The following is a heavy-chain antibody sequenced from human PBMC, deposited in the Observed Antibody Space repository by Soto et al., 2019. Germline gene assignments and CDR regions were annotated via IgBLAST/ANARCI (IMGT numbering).Heavy chain of an antibody. V-gene: IGHV3-48*03. CDR1: GFTFSSYE. Sequence: LRLSCAASGFTFSSYEMNWVRQAPGKGLEWVSYISNSGSTIYYADSVKGRFTISRDNAKNSLYLQMNSLRAEDTAVYYCARDPTFWIGSSYYFDYWGQGTLVTVSS. CDR2: ISNSGSTI. CDR3: ARDPTFWIGSSYYFDY. D-gene: IGHD3-3*01. J-gene: IGHJ4*02.